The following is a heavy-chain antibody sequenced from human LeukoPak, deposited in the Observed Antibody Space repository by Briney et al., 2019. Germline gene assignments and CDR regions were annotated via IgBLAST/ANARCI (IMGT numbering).Heavy chain of an antibody. CDR1: GFTFSSYS. Sequence: GGSLRLSCAASGFTFSSYSMNWVRQAPGKGLEWVSSISSSSSYIYYADSVKGRFTISRDNAKNSLYLQMNSLRAEDTAVYYCARARKAPGIAVAGVPDYWGQGTLLTVSS. D-gene: IGHD6-19*01. CDR2: ISSSSSYI. CDR3: ARARKAPGIAVAGVPDY. V-gene: IGHV3-21*01. J-gene: IGHJ4*02.